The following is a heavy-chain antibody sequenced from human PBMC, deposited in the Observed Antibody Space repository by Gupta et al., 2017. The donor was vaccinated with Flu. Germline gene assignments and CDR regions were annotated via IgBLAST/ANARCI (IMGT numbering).Heavy chain of an antibody. J-gene: IGHJ4*02. CDR2: IYSGGST. CDR3: ARLGYYDSSGQFDY. V-gene: IGHV3-66*02. CDR1: GFTVSSNY. D-gene: IGHD3-22*01. Sequence: EVQLVESGGGLVQPGGSLRLSCAASGFTVSSNYMIWVRQAPGKGLEWVSVIYSGGSTYYADSVKGRFTISRDNSKNTLYLQMNSLRAEDTAVYYCARLGYYDSSGQFDYWGQGTLVTVSS.